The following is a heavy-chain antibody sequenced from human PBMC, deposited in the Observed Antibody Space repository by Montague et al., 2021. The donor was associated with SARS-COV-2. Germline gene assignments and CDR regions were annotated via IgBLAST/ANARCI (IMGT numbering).Heavy chain of an antibody. Sequence: SETLSLTCAVYGGSFSGYYWSWIRQPPGKGLEWIGEINHSGSTNXNPFLKSRVTISVDTSKNQFSLKLSSVTAADTAVYYCARGRTVTTFYYYYYYGMDVWGQGTTVTVSS. V-gene: IGHV4-34*01. D-gene: IGHD4-17*01. CDR1: GGSFSGYY. CDR3: ARGRTVTTFYYYYYYGMDV. CDR2: INHSGST. J-gene: IGHJ6*02.